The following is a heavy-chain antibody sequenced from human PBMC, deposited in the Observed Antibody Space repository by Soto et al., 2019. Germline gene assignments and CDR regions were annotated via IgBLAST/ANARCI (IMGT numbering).Heavy chain of an antibody. J-gene: IGHJ6*02. CDR2: ISWNSGSI. CDR3: AKDIAAAAYYYYGMDV. CDR1: GFTFDDYA. D-gene: IGHD6-13*01. V-gene: IGHV3-9*01. Sequence: HPGGSLRLSCAASGFTFDDYAMHWVRQAPGKGLEWVSGISWNSGSIGYADSVKGRFTISRDNAKNSLYLQMNSLRAEDTALYYCAKDIAAAAYYYYGMDVWGQGTTVTVSS.